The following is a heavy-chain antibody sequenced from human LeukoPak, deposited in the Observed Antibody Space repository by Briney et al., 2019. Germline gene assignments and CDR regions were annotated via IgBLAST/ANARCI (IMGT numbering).Heavy chain of an antibody. Sequence: GGSLRLSCAASGFTFSSYAMSWVRQAPGKGLEWVSAISGSGGSTYYADSVKGWFTISRDNSKNTLYLQMNSLRAEDTAVYYCAKVIVVVVAATRSDWFDPWGQGTLVTVSS. D-gene: IGHD2-15*01. CDR2: ISGSGGST. CDR3: AKVIVVVVAATRSDWFDP. J-gene: IGHJ5*02. V-gene: IGHV3-23*01. CDR1: GFTFSSYA.